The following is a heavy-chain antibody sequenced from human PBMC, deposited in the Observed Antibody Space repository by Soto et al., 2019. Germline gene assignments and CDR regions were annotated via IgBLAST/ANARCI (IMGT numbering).Heavy chain of an antibody. Sequence: TLSLTCAISGDSVSSNSAAWNWIRQSPSRGLEWLGRTYYRSKWYNDYAVSVKSRITINPDTSKNQFSLQLNSVTPEDTAVYFCTRKVAATGPEDYWGQGTLVTVSS. J-gene: IGHJ4*02. CDR2: TYYRSKWYN. V-gene: IGHV6-1*01. CDR1: GDSVSSNSAA. D-gene: IGHD6-13*01. CDR3: TRKVAATGPEDY.